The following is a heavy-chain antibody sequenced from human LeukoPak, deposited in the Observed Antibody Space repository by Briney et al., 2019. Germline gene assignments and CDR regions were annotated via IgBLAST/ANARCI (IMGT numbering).Heavy chain of an antibody. CDR1: GFTFSSYG. D-gene: IGHD3-9*01. Sequence: PGESLRLSCAASGFTFSSYGMHWVRQAPGKGLEWVAVIWYDGSNKYYADSVKGRFTISRDNSKNTLYLQMNSLGAEDTAVYYCARVDYDSAPAYYYYMDVWGKGTTVTVSS. CDR3: ARVDYDSAPAYYYYMDV. V-gene: IGHV3-33*01. CDR2: IWYDGSNK. J-gene: IGHJ6*03.